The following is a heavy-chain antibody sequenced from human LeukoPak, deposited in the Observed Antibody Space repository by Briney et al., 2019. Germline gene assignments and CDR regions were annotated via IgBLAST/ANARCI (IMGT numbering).Heavy chain of an antibody. D-gene: IGHD3-3*01. J-gene: IGHJ1*01. Sequence: SVKVSCKDSGGTFSSYAIRWVRQAPGQGSEWMGGVIPILGKAKYAQKFQGRVTITTDESTSTAYMELSSLRSEDTAVYYCASLGDFWSGYWYFQHWGQGTLVTVSS. CDR3: ASLGDFWSGYWYFQH. CDR2: VIPILGKA. CDR1: GGTFSSYA. V-gene: IGHV1-69*05.